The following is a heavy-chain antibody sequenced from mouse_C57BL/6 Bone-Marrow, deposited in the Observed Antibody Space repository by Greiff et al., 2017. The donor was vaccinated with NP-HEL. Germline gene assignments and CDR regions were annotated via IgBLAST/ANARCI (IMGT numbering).Heavy chain of an antibody. J-gene: IGHJ4*01. Sequence: EVQGVESGGGLVQPGESLKLSCESNEYEFPSHDMSWVRKTPEKRLELVAAINSDGGSTYYPDTMERRFIISRDNTKKTLYLRMSSLRSEDTALYYCAKLGLYYAMDYWGQGTSVTVSS. V-gene: IGHV5-2*01. CDR3: AKLGLYYAMDY. CDR2: INSDGGST. CDR1: EYEFPSHD.